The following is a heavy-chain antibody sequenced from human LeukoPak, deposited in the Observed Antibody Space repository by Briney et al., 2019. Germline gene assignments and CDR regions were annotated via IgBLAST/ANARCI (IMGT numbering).Heavy chain of an antibody. D-gene: IGHD6-19*01. V-gene: IGHV1-69*05. CDR1: GGTFSSHA. Sequence: SVKVSCKASGGTFSSHAISWVRQAPGQGLEWMGGIIPIFGTANYAQKFQGRVTITTDESTSTAYMELSSLRSEDTAVYYCARVRYSSGWYPVDYWGQGTLVTVSS. CDR3: ARVRYSSGWYPVDY. CDR2: IIPIFGTA. J-gene: IGHJ4*02.